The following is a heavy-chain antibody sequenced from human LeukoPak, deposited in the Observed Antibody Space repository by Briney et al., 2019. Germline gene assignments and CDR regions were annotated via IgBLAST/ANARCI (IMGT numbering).Heavy chain of an antibody. Sequence: GGSLRLSCAASGFTVSTNCMTWVRQAPGKGLEWVSTIYSGGTTYYADSVMGRFTISRHNSRNTLYLQMNSLRAEDTAVYYCAKAPSAARPVDVWGQGTTVTVSS. J-gene: IGHJ6*02. V-gene: IGHV3-53*01. CDR2: IYSGGTT. D-gene: IGHD6-6*01. CDR1: GFTVSTNC. CDR3: AKAPSAARPVDV.